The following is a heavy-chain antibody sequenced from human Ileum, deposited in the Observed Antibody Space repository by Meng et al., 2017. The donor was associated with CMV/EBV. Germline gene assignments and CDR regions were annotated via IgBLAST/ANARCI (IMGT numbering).Heavy chain of an antibody. V-gene: IGHV1-2*02. J-gene: IGHJ4*02. CDR1: GHSFSDSY. CDR2: INPNTGET. CDR3: ARDGTAATSQRGFGY. D-gene: IGHD4-11*01. Sequence: QLVQSGTEVKHPWASVKVSCEASGHSFSDSYMHLVRQAPGHGLEWMGWINPNTGETHYAQKFQGRVTMTRDRSITTVYMDLSRVTSDDTAVYYCARDGTAATSQRGFGYWGQGTLVTVSS.